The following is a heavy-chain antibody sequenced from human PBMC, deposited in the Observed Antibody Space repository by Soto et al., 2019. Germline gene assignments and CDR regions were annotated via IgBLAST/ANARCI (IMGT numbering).Heavy chain of an antibody. CDR2: IYSGGST. D-gene: IGHD3-22*01. CDR1: GFTVSSNY. V-gene: IGHV3-53*01. Sequence: GGSLRLSSAASGFTVSSNYMSWVRQAPGKGLEWVSVIYSGGSTYYADTVKGRFTISRDNSKNTLYLQMNSLRAEDTAVYYCARGDGYYSPFDYWGQGTLVTVSS. J-gene: IGHJ4*02. CDR3: ARGDGYYSPFDY.